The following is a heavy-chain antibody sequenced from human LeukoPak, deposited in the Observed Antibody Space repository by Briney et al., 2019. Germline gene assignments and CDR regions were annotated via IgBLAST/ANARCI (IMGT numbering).Heavy chain of an antibody. Sequence: SETLSLTCAVSGVSINVSITRHYWGWIRQSPGKGLEWIGRISYSGTNYNPSLKSRVTMSLDTSKNQFSLKLSSVTAADTAVYYCARHSSLWLANFDYWGQGTLVTVSS. V-gene: IGHV4-61*05. CDR1: GVSINVSITRHY. CDR3: ARHSSLWLANFDY. CDR2: ISYSGT. J-gene: IGHJ4*02. D-gene: IGHD6-13*01.